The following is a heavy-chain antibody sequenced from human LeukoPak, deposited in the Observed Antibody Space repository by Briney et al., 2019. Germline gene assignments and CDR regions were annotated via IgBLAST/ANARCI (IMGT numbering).Heavy chain of an antibody. D-gene: IGHD3-10*01. CDR2: INHSGST. CDR1: GGSFSAYY. V-gene: IGHV4-34*01. CDR3: ARHASPLWFGDLHIFIYAFDI. J-gene: IGHJ3*02. Sequence: SETLSLTCAVSGGSFSAYYWSWIRQSPVKGLEWIGQINHSGSTNYNPSLKSRVTISVDTSKKQFSLKLSSVTAADTDVYFCARHASPLWFGDLHIFIYAFDIWGQGTMVTVSS.